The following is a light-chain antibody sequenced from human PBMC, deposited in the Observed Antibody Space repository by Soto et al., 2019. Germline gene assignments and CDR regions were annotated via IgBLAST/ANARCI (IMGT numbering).Light chain of an antibody. CDR2: GAS. Sequence: EIVMTQSPATLSVSPGDRAILSCRASQSISSKLGWYQQRPGRSPRLLIYGASTRAPGIPARFSGSGSGTEFTLTISILQSEDFGVYYCQQYDKWFSITFGQGTRLEIK. CDR1: QSISSK. J-gene: IGKJ5*01. V-gene: IGKV3-15*01. CDR3: QQYDKWFSIT.